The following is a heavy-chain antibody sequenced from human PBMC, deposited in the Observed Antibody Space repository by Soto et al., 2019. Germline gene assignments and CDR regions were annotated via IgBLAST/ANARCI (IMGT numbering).Heavy chain of an antibody. V-gene: IGHV4-31*03. J-gene: IGHJ6*03. CDR3: ARGITYYYGSGSYGPYYYYMDV. CDR2: IYYSGST. Sequence: PSETLSLTCTVSGGSISSGGYYWSWIRQHPGKGLEWIGYIYYSGSTYYNPSLKSRVTISVDTSKNQFSLKLSSVTAADTAVYYCARGITYYYGSGSYGPYYYYMDVWGKGTTVTVSS. D-gene: IGHD3-10*01. CDR1: GGSISSGGYY.